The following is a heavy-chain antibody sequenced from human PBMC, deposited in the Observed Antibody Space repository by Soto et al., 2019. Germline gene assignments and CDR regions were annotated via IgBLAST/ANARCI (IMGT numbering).Heavy chain of an antibody. CDR2: FDPEDGET. CDR3: ATDRGYDYVWGSYRHKNWFDP. V-gene: IGHV1-24*01. D-gene: IGHD3-16*02. CDR1: GYTFTELS. J-gene: IGHJ5*02. Sequence: ASVKVSCKVSGYTFTELSMHWVRQAPGKGLEWMGGFDPEDGETIYAQKFQGRVTMTEDTSTDTAYMELSSLRSEDTAVYYCATDRGYDYVWGSYRHKNWFDPWGQGTLVTVSS.